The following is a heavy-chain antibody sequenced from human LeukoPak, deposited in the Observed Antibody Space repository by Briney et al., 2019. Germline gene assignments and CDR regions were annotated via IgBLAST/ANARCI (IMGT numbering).Heavy chain of an antibody. CDR3: ARDRHLQLGEDYYYGMDV. Sequence: ASVKVSCKASGYTFTSYYMHWVRQAPGQGLEWMGIINPSGGSTNDAQKFQGRVTMTRDTSTSTVYMELSSLRSEDTAVYYCARDRHLQLGEDYYYGMDVWGKGTTVTVSS. J-gene: IGHJ6*04. CDR2: INPSGGST. D-gene: IGHD4-11*01. V-gene: IGHV1-46*01. CDR1: GYTFTSYY.